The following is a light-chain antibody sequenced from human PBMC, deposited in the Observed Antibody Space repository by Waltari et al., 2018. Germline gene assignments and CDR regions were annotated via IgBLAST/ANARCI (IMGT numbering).Light chain of an antibody. CDR3: QQYYSSPLT. V-gene: IGKV4-1*01. Sequence: DIVMTQSPDSLPVSLGERATINCKSSQSVLYSSNNKNYLAWYQQKSGQPPKLLIYWASTRESGVPDRLSGSGSGTDVTLTISSLQAEDVAVYYCQQYYSSPLTFGGGTKVEIK. CDR1: QSVLYSSNNKNY. J-gene: IGKJ4*01. CDR2: WAS.